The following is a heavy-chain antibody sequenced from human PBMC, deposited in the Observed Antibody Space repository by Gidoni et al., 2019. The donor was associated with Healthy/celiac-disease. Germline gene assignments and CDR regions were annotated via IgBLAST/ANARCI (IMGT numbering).Heavy chain of an antibody. CDR3: ARSYVEMARGYFQH. Sequence: SSVKVSCKASGGTFSSYAISWVRQAPGQGLEWMGRIIPILGIANYAQKFQGRVTITADKSTSTAYMELSSLRSEDTAVYYCARSYVEMARGYFQHWGQGTLVTVSS. CDR1: GGTFSSYA. D-gene: IGHD5-12*01. CDR2: IIPILGIA. J-gene: IGHJ1*01. V-gene: IGHV1-69*04.